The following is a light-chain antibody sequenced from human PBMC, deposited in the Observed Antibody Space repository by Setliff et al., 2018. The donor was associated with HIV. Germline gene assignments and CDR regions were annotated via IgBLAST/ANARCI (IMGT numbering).Light chain of an antibody. CDR2: DVS. V-gene: IGLV2-14*03. J-gene: IGLJ1*01. Sequence: QSVLAQPASVSGSPGQSITISCTGTSSDVGGYNYVSWYQQHPGKAPKLMIYDVSDRPSGVSNRFSGAKSGNTASLTISGLRTEDEAEYYCCSYASSGSLVFGAGTKSPS. CDR3: CSYASSGSLV. CDR1: SSDVGGYNY.